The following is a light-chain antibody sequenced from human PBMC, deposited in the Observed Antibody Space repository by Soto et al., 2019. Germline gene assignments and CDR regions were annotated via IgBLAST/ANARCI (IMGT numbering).Light chain of an antibody. Sequence: EIVLTQSPDILSLSPGERATLSCRASQSVSSYLAWYQQKPGQAPRLLIYDASNRATGIPARFSGSESVTDFTLTISSLEPEDFAVYYCQQRSNWPVTFGQGTRVEIK. CDR2: DAS. J-gene: IGKJ1*01. CDR3: QQRSNWPVT. V-gene: IGKV3-11*01. CDR1: QSVSSY.